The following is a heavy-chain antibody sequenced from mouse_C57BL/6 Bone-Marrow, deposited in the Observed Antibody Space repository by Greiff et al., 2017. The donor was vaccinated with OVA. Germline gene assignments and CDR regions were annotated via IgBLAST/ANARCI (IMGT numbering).Heavy chain of an antibody. J-gene: IGHJ4*01. D-gene: IGHD1-1*01. Sequence: VQLQQPGAELVKPGASVKLSCKASGYTFTSYWMHWVKQRPGQGLEWIGMIHPNSGSTNYNEKFKSKATLTVDKSSSTAYMQLSSLTSEDSAVYYCARPLTTVVMDYWGQGTSVTVSS. CDR2: IHPNSGST. V-gene: IGHV1-64*01. CDR3: ARPLTTVVMDY. CDR1: GYTFTSYW.